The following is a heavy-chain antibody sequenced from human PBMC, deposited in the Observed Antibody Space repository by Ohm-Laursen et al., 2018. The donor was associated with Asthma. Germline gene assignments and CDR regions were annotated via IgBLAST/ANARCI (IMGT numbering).Heavy chain of an antibody. D-gene: IGHD3-22*01. J-gene: IGHJ6*02. CDR1: GFTFATYG. Sequence: SLRLSCSASGFTFATYGMHWVRQAPAEGLEGVAAISSDGSKKYYEDSVKGRFTISRDNSKNTLFLQMNNLRAEDTAVYYCARVRVDYSDFYYYGMDVWGQGTTVTVSS. CDR3: ARVRVDYSDFYYYGMDV. V-gene: IGHV3-30*03. CDR2: ISSDGSKK.